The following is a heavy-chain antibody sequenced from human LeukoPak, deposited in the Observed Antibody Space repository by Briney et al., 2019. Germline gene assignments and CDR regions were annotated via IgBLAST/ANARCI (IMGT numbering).Heavy chain of an antibody. J-gene: IGHJ4*02. CDR1: GGSISSSSYY. D-gene: IGHD3-10*01. V-gene: IGHV4-39*01. CDR2: IYYSGST. Sequence: SETLSLTCTVSGGSISSSSYYWGWIHQPPGKGLEWIGSIYYSGSTYYNPSLKSRVTISVDTSKNQFSLKLSSVTAADTAVYYCARHKNYYGSEFDYWGQGTLVTVSS. CDR3: ARHKNYYGSEFDY.